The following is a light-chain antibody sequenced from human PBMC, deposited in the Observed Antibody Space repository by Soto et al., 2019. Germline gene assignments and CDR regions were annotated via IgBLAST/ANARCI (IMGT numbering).Light chain of an antibody. CDR2: KVS. CDR1: QGLVYSNGNTF. CDR3: LQYTHWPHT. J-gene: IGKJ2*01. V-gene: IGKV2-30*01. Sequence: DVVMTPSPLSLPVTLGQPDSISCRSSQGLVYSNGNTFLSWFFQRPGQSPRRLIYKVSNRDSGVQDRFSGSGSGTYLTLHIRRVEAEDVGVYYCLQYTHWPHTFGQGTKLEIK.